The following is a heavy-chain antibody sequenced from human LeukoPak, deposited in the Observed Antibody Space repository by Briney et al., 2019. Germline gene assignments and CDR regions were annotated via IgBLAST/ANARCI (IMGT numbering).Heavy chain of an antibody. CDR2: IYYSGST. J-gene: IGHJ5*02. Sequence: SETLSLTCTVSGGSISSYYWSWIRQPPGKGLEWIGYIYYSGSTNYNPSLKSRVTISVDTSKNQFSLRLSSVTAADTAVYYCAREARYNWFDPWGQGTLVTVSS. CDR3: AREARYNWFDP. CDR1: GGSISSYY. D-gene: IGHD6-6*01. V-gene: IGHV4-59*01.